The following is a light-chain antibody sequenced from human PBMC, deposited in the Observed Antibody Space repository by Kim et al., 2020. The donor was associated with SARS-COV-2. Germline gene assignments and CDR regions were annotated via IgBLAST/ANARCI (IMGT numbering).Light chain of an antibody. J-gene: IGLJ1*01. Sequence: QSVTISCTGTSSDGGGYNYVSWYQQHPGKAPKLMIYDVSKRPSGVPDRFSGSKSGNTASLTISGLQAEDEADYYCCSYAGSYTNYVFGTGTKVTVL. V-gene: IGLV2-11*01. CDR2: DVS. CDR3: CSYAGSYTNYV. CDR1: SSDGGGYNY.